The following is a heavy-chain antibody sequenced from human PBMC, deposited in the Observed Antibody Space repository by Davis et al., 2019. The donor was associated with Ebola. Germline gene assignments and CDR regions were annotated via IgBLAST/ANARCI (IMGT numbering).Heavy chain of an antibody. D-gene: IGHD6-6*01. V-gene: IGHV4-34*01. CDR2: INHRGDT. CDR3: ARHGIEGSSSWGYYYYYYGMDV. CDR1: GGSLSGYY. J-gene: IGHJ6*02. Sequence: SETLSLTCAVYGGSLSGYYWTWIRQSPGKGLEWIGEINHRGDTNYNPSLESRVTILVDTSKNQFSLVLSSVTATDTAVYYWARHGIEGSSSWGYYYYYYGMDVWGQGTTVTVSS.